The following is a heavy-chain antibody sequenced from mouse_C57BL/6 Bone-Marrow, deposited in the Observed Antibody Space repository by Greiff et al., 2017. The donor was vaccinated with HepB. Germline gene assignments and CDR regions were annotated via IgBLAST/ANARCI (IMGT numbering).Heavy chain of an antibody. J-gene: IGHJ3*01. CDR1: GFTFSDYY. Sequence: EVKLQESGGGLVQPGGSLKLSCAASGFTFSDYYMYWVRQTPEKRLEWVAYISNGGGSTYYPDTVKGRFTISRDNAKNTLYLQMSRLKSEDTAMYYCARHDGSSSAWFAYWGQGTLVTVSA. V-gene: IGHV5-12*01. D-gene: IGHD3-2*02. CDR2: ISNGGGST. CDR3: ARHDGSSSAWFAY.